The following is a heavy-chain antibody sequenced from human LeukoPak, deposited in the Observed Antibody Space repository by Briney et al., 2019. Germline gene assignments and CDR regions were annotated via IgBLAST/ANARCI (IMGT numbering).Heavy chain of an antibody. V-gene: IGHV3-30*03. CDR1: GFTFSSYG. CDR3: ARGVYSSGWYNDY. CDR2: ISYDGSNK. D-gene: IGHD6-19*01. J-gene: IGHJ4*02. Sequence: GGSLRLSCAASGFTFSSYGMHWVRQAPGKGLEWVAVISYDGSNKYYADSVKGRFTISRDNAKNTLYLQMNSLRAEDTAVYYCARGVYSSGWYNDYWGQGTLVTVSS.